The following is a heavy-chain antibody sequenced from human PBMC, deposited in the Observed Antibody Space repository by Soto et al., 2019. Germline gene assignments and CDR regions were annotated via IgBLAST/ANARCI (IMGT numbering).Heavy chain of an antibody. CDR2: ISGSGGST. CDR3: AKVAQVLEWLEKFDY. J-gene: IGHJ4*02. CDR1: GFTFSSYS. Sequence: GGALRLSCAASGFTFSSYSMSWVRQAPGKGLEWVSAISGSGGSTYYADSVKGRFTISRDNSKNTLYLQMNSLRAEDTAVYYCAKVAQVLEWLEKFDYWGQGTLVTVSS. D-gene: IGHD3-3*01. V-gene: IGHV3-23*01.